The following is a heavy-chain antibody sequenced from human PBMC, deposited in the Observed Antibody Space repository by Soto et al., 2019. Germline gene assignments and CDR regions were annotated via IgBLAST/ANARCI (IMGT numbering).Heavy chain of an antibody. Sequence: QVQLQESGPGLVKPSQTLSLTCTVSGGSISSGGYYWSWIRQHPGKGLEWIGYIYYSGSTYYNPSLKGRVTISVDTSQNQFSLKLRSATAADTAVYYCAREGNYYDSSGPQDAFYIWGQGTMVTVSS. V-gene: IGHV4-31*03. CDR3: AREGNYYDSSGPQDAFYI. CDR1: GGSISSGGYY. CDR2: IYYSGST. D-gene: IGHD3-22*01. J-gene: IGHJ3*02.